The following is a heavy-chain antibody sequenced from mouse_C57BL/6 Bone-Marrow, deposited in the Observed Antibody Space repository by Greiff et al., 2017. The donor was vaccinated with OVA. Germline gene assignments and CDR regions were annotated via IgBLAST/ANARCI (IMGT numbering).Heavy chain of an antibody. Sequence: VQLQQSGAELVRPGASVKLSCTASGFNIKADYMHWVKQRPEQGLEWIGWIDPENGDTEYASKFQGKATITADKSSNTAYLQLSSLTSEDTAVYYCTPIMEGFAYWGQGTLVTVSA. J-gene: IGHJ3*01. D-gene: IGHD1-1*02. CDR1: GFNIKADY. CDR2: IDPENGDT. CDR3: TPIMEGFAY. V-gene: IGHV14-4*01.